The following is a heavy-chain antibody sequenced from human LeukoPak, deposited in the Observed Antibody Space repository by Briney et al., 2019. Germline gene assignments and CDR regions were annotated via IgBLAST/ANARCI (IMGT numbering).Heavy chain of an antibody. D-gene: IGHD2/OR15-2a*01. CDR3: VRRPTQYYGMDV. CDR2: IYPGDSDT. CDR1: GQSFPTYW. Sequence: GESLKISCKGSGQSFPTYWIGWVRQMPAKGLEWMGIIYPGDSDTRYSPSFQGQVTISVDKSISTAYLQWSSLQASDTAIYYCVRRPTQYYGMDVWGQGSTVTVSS. V-gene: IGHV5-51*01. J-gene: IGHJ6*02.